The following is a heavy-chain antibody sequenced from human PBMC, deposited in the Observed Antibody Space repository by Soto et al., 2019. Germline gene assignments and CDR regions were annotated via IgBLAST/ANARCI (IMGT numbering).Heavy chain of an antibody. CDR1: GYTFTSYS. V-gene: IGHV1-46*01. Sequence: SVKVSCKASGYTFTSYSMHWVRQAPGQGLEWMGIINPSGGSTSYAQKFQGRVTMTRDTSTSTVYMELSSLRSEDTAVYYCARDRGITVAGTWWFDPWGQGTLVTVSS. CDR2: INPSGGST. J-gene: IGHJ5*02. CDR3: ARDRGITVAGTWWFDP. D-gene: IGHD6-19*01.